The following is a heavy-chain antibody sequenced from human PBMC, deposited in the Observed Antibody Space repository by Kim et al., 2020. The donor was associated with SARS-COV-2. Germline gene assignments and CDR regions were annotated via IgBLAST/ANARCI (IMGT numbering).Heavy chain of an antibody. CDR3: ANATRTAPPSPV. D-gene: IGHD2-2*01. Sequence: GGSLRLSCAASGFTFDSYCMPWVRQAPGKGLEWVAHITQDGSQTDYVDSVRGRFTVSRDNAKNALYLQMNNLRPDDTGFYYCANATRTAPPSPVWGQGTTVTVSS. CDR1: GFTFDSYC. CDR2: ITQDGSQT. V-gene: IGHV3-7*03. J-gene: IGHJ6*02.